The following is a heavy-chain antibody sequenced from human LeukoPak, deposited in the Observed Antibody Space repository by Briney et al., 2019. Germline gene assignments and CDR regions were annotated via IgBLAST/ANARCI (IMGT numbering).Heavy chain of an antibody. J-gene: IGHJ3*02. CDR2: ISAYNGNT. D-gene: IGHD3-22*01. Sequence: GASVKVSCKASGYTFISYGISWVRQAPGQGLEWMGWISAYNGNTNYAQKLQGRVTMTTDTSTSTAYMELRSLRSDDTAVYYCARDRGLEYYYDSSGYADAFDIWGQGTIVTVSS. CDR3: ARDRGLEYYYDSSGYADAFDI. V-gene: IGHV1-18*01. CDR1: GYTFISYG.